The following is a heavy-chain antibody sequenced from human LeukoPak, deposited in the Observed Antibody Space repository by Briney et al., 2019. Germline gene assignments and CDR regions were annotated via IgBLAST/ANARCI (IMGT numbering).Heavy chain of an antibody. D-gene: IGHD5-18*01. Sequence: ASVKVSCKASGYTFTGYYMHWVRQAPGQGLEWMGWINPNSGGTNYAQKFQGRVTITADKSTSTAYMELSSLRSEDTAVYYCAIYSYGFTPVDYWGQGTLVTVSS. CDR3: AIYSYGFTPVDY. V-gene: IGHV1-2*02. J-gene: IGHJ4*02. CDR1: GYTFTGYY. CDR2: INPNSGGT.